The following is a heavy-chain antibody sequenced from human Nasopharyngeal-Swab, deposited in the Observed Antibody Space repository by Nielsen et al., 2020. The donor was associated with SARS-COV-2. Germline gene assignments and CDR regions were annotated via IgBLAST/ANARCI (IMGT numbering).Heavy chain of an antibody. D-gene: IGHD6-19*01. CDR1: GFTVSSNY. Sequence: GGSLRLSCAASGFTVSSNYMSWVRQAPGKGLEWVSVIYSCGSTYYIDSVKGRFTVSRDNSRNTLYLQMNSLRPEDTAVYYCAREKAVAGIGGYHYYGMDVWGQGTTVTVSS. CDR2: IYSCGST. CDR3: AREKAVAGIGGYHYYGMDV. V-gene: IGHV3-53*05. J-gene: IGHJ6*02.